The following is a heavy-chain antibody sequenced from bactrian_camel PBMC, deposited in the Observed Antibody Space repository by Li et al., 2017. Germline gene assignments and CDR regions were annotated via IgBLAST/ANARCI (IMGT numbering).Heavy chain of an antibody. D-gene: IGHD2*01. CDR3: AADAGSGAYCYEGGEPTN. Sequence: HVQLVESGGGSVQPGGSLTLFCATSNYKYNTASIAWFRQAPGKEREGVAAIDSDGYTSYADSVKGRFTISQDNVKNTLYLQMNSLKPADTAMYYCAADAGSGAYCYEGGEPTNWGQGTQVTVS. CDR2: IDSDGYT. V-gene: IGHV3S53*01. J-gene: IGHJ4*01. CDR1: NYKYNTAS.